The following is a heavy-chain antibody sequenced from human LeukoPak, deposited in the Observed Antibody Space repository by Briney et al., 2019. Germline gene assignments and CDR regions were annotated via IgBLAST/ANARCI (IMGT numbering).Heavy chain of an antibody. CDR1: GASMSNYY. D-gene: IGHD5-18*01. J-gene: IGHJ4*02. V-gene: IGHV4-39*07. CDR3: ARAGGYGLIDY. CDR2: IYHSGTTYSGST. Sequence: SETLSLTCTVSGASMSNYYWAWIRQPPGKGLEWIGSIYHSGTTYSGSTYYNPSLKSRVTISLDTSKNQFSLKVGSMTAADTAVYYCARAGGYGLIDYWGQGTMVTVSS.